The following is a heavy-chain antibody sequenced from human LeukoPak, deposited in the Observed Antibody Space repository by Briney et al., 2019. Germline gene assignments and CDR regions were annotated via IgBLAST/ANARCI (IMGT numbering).Heavy chain of an antibody. CDR2: IVVGSGNT. J-gene: IGHJ4*02. V-gene: IGHV1-58*02. D-gene: IGHD3-22*01. CDR3: ATQRGDSGYLDF. Sequence: ASVKVSCKASGFTFTSSAMQWVRQARGQRLGWIGWIVVGSGNTNYAQKFQERVTMTRDTSISTAYMELSRLRSDDTAVYYCATQRGDSGYLDFWGQGTLVTVSS. CDR1: GFTFTSSA.